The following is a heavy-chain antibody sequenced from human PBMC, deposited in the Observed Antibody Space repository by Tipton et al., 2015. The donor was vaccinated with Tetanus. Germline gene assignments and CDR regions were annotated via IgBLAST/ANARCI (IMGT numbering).Heavy chain of an antibody. V-gene: IGHV3-33*01. D-gene: IGHD4-23*01. CDR1: GFTFRSYG. J-gene: IGHJ4*02. CDR2: LWFDGGDE. Sequence: SLRLSCAASGFTFRSYGMHWVRQAPGKGLEWVAVLWFDGGDEYYADSVKGRFTISRDNSKNTVYLQMNSLRAEDTAVYYCARDGSYGGTLISDYWSQGTLVTVSS. CDR3: ARDGSYGGTLISDY.